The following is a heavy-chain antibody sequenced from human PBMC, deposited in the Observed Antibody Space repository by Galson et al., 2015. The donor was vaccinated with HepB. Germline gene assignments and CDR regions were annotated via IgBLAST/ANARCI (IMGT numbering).Heavy chain of an antibody. CDR2: IYHSGGT. CDR1: GGSMTRTDYY. D-gene: IGHD3-10*01. CDR3: ASSYGSLFV. V-gene: IGHV4-39*01. J-gene: IGHJ6*02. Sequence: LSLTCIVSGGSMTRTDYYWNWIRQTPGKGLEWIGNIYHSGGTSSNPSPRSRVIISVDTSKNQFSLKLISVTAADTAVYYCASSYGSLFVWGQGTTVTVSS.